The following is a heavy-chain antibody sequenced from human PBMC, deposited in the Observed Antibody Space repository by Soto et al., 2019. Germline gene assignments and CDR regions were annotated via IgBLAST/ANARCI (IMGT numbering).Heavy chain of an antibody. J-gene: IGHJ4*02. V-gene: IGHV3-15*01. D-gene: IGHD3-3*01. CDR1: GFAFSDAS. CDR2: IKTKSSGGTT. Sequence: DVQLVESGGDLVKPEGYLRLSCAASGFAFSDASMSWVRQAPGKGLEWVGRIKTKSSGGTTDYAAPVKGRFTISRDDSKNTVYLQMDSLKAEDTAVYSCTPLASGHYGYDFWGQGTLVTVSS. CDR3: TPLASGHYGYDF.